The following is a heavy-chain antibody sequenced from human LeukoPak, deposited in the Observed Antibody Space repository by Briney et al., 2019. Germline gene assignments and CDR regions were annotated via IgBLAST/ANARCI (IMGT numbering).Heavy chain of an antibody. V-gene: IGHV3-33*01. CDR2: TWYDESNK. CDR3: ASDLWCGADCYGTFDI. Sequence: HPGGSLRLSCAASGFIFSNYGMHWVRQAPGKGLEWVALTWYDESNKYYADSVKGRFTISRDNSKNTLYLQMNSLRAEDTAVYYCASDLWCGADCYGTFDIWGQGTMVSVSS. CDR1: GFIFSNYG. J-gene: IGHJ3*02. D-gene: IGHD2-21*02.